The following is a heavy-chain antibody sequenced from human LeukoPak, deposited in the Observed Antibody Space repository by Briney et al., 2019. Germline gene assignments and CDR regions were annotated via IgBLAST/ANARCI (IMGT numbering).Heavy chain of an antibody. V-gene: IGHV3-23*01. Sequence: GGSLRLSCAASAFTFSSYTMSWVRQAPGKGLEWVSAISNSGGSTYYADSVKGRFTISRDNAKNSLYLQMNSLRAEDTAVYYCARTVTGRNDNWGRGTLVTVSS. CDR1: AFTFSSYT. CDR3: ARTVTGRNDN. CDR2: ISNSGGST. J-gene: IGHJ4*02. D-gene: IGHD3-9*01.